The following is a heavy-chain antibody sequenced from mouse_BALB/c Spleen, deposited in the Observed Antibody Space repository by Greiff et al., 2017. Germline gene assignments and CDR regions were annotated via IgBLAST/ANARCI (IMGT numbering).Heavy chain of an antibody. Sequence: DVHLVESGGGLVKPGGSLKLSCAASGFTFSDYYMYWVRQTPEKRLEWVATISDGGSYTYYPDSVKGRFTISRDNAKNNLYLQMSSLKSEDTAMYYCARAAYGSSPFDYWGQGTTLTVSS. D-gene: IGHD1-1*01. CDR1: GFTFSDYY. CDR2: ISDGGSYT. J-gene: IGHJ2*01. V-gene: IGHV5-4*02. CDR3: ARAAYGSSPFDY.